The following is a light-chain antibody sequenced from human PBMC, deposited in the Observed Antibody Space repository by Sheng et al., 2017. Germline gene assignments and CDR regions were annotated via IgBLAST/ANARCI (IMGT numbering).Light chain of an antibody. CDR1: ERISIW. J-gene: IGKJ4*01. CDR2: KAS. V-gene: IGKV1-5*03. Sequence: DIQMTQSPSTLSASVGDRVTITCRASERISIWLAWYQQKPGKAPKLLIYKASSLESGVPSRFSGSGSGTEFTLTISSLEPEDFAVYYCQQRSNWLTFGGGTKVEIK. CDR3: QQRSNWLT.